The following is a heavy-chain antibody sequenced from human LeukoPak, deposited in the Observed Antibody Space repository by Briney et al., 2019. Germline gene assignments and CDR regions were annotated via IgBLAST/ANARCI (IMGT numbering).Heavy chain of an antibody. CDR3: ARGLDAAAGLANFDY. J-gene: IGHJ4*02. V-gene: IGHV1-18*01. D-gene: IGHD6-25*01. CDR2: ISGYNGNT. Sequence: GASVKVSCKASGYSFSYFGINWVRQAPGQGLEWMGWISGYNGNTNYARKSEGRLTLTTDTATSTVYMELRNLRSDDTAVYYCARGLDAAAGLANFDYWGQGTLVTVSS. CDR1: GYSFSYFG.